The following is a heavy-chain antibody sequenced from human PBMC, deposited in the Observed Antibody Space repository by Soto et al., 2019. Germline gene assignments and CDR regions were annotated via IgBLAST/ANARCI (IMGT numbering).Heavy chain of an antibody. D-gene: IGHD6-13*01. J-gene: IGHJ5*02. V-gene: IGHV4-34*01. CDR1: GGSFSGYY. CDR2: INHSGST. Sequence: SETLSLTCAVYGGSFSGYYWSWIRQPPGKGLEWIGEINHSGSTNYNPSLKSRVTISVDTSKNQFFLKLSSVTAADTAVYYCASTIAAAALNWFDPWGQGTLVTVSS. CDR3: ASTIAAAALNWFDP.